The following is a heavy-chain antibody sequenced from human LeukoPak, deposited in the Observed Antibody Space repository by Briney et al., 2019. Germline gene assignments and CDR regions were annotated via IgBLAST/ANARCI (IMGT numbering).Heavy chain of an antibody. CDR2: ISGSGGST. Sequence: GGSLRLSCAASGFTFSSYAMSWVRQAPGKGLEWVSAISGSGGSTYYADSVKGRFTISRDNSKNTLYLQMNSLRAEDTAVYYCVRARTEGSISGRSRVGEDAFDIWGRGTLVTVSS. CDR3: VRARTEGSISGRSRVGEDAFDI. J-gene: IGHJ3*02. CDR1: GFTFSSYA. D-gene: IGHD3-16*01. V-gene: IGHV3-23*01.